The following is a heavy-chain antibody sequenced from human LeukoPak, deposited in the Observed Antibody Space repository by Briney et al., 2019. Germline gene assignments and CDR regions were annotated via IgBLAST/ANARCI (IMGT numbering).Heavy chain of an antibody. J-gene: IGHJ4*02. CDR3: AREGTDGELFE. V-gene: IGHV3-66*01. CDR2: IYKGGST. Sequence: GGSLRLSCAASGFTVSSNYMSWVRQAPGKGLEWVSVIYKGGSTYYADSVKGRFTISRDNSKNTLYLQMNSLRAEDTAVYYCAREGTDGELFEGGQGTLVTVSS. D-gene: IGHD3-10*01. CDR1: GFTVSSNY.